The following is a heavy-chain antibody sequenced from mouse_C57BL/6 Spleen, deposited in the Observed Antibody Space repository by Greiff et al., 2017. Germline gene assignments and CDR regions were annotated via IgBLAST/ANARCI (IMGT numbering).Heavy chain of an antibody. Sequence: QVQLQQSGAELVRPGASVTLSCKASGYTFTDYEMHWVKQTPVHGLEWIGAIDPETGGTAYNQKFKGKAILTADKSSSTAYMELRSLTSEDSAVNYCTRGYYGSSPFDYWGQGTTLTVSS. J-gene: IGHJ2*01. CDR3: TRGYYGSSPFDY. CDR1: GYTFTDYE. D-gene: IGHD1-1*01. CDR2: IDPETGGT. V-gene: IGHV1-15*01.